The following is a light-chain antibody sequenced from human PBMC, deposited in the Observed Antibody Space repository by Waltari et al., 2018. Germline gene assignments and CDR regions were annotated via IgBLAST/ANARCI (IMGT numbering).Light chain of an antibody. CDR2: KDN. V-gene: IGLV3-27*01. J-gene: IGLJ3*02. Sequence: SYDLTQPSSVSVSPGQTARITCSGDILAIKYGRWFQQKPGQAPVQVIYKDNERPSGIPERFSGSSSGTTVTLTISGAHVDDEADYYCYSAADNAVGVFGGGTKLTV. CDR1: ILAIKY. CDR3: YSAADNAVGV.